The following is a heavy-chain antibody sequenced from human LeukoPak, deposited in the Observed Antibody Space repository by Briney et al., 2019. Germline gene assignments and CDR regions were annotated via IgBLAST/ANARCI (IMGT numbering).Heavy chain of an antibody. J-gene: IGHJ5*01. V-gene: IGHV4-39*01. CDR3: VRHGGRGGSTMGAFDS. D-gene: IGHD3-3*01. CDR1: AGSVSSSSHH. Sequence: SETLSLTCTVSAGSVSSSSHHWGWIRQSPGKGLEWIGSIYSGRTTYYNPSLNSRVTISVVTSKNQFSLQLSSVTAADTAVYYCVRHGGRGGSTMGAFDSWGQGSLVTVSS. CDR2: IYSGRTT.